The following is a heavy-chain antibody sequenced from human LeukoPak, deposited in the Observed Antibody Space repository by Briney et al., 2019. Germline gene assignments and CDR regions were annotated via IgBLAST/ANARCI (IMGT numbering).Heavy chain of an antibody. CDR3: ARHSTAYCSGGSCYSEEQD. Sequence: PGGSLRLSCAASGFTFSSYSMNWVRQAPGKGLEWVSSISSSSSYIYYADSVKGRFTISRDNAKNSLYLQMNSLRAEDTAVYYCARHSTAYCSGGSCYSEEQDWGQGTLVTVSS. D-gene: IGHD2-15*01. CDR1: GFTFSSYS. J-gene: IGHJ4*02. V-gene: IGHV3-21*01. CDR2: ISSSSSYI.